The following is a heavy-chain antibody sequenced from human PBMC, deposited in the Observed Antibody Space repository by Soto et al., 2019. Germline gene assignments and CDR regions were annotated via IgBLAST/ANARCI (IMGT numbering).Heavy chain of an antibody. D-gene: IGHD1-20*01. J-gene: IGHJ6*03. Sequence: HPGGSLRLSCAASGFTFSSYWMSWVRQAPGKGLEWVANIKQDGSEKYYVDSVKGRFTISRDNAKNSLYLQMNSLRAEDTAVYYCARVYNWGTMIYYYYMDVWGKGTTVTVSS. CDR1: GFTFSSYW. CDR3: ARVYNWGTMIYYYYMDV. CDR2: IKQDGSEK. V-gene: IGHV3-7*01.